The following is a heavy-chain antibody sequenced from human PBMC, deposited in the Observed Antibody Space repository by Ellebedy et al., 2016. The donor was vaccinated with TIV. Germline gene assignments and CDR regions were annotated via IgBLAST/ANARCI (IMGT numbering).Heavy chain of an antibody. J-gene: IGHJ5*02. CDR2: INAGNGNT. CDR3: AREDLHCSGGSCLRIWFDP. D-gene: IGHD2-15*01. Sequence: ASVKVSCKASGYTSTNYTLHWVRQAPGQRLEWMGWINAGNGNTKYSQKFQGRVTMTRDMSANTVYMELSSLTSEDTAVHYCAREDLHCSGGSCLRIWFDPWGQGTLVTVSS. V-gene: IGHV1-3*01. CDR1: GYTSTNYT.